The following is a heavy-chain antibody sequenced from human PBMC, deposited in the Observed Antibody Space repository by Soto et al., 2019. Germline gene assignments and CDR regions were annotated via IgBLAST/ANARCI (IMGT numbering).Heavy chain of an antibody. CDR1: GGSISGGGYY. D-gene: IGHD6-13*01. CDR3: ARAWTATAGWANWFDL. CDR2: IHYSGTT. J-gene: IGHJ5*02. Sequence: QVQLQESGPGLVEPSQTLSLTCTVSGGSISGGGYYCSWIRQHPGKGLEWTGYIHYSGTTYYNPSLKSRLSIFVDTSKAQFALKLASVTAADAAVDYCARAWTATAGWANWFDLWGQGTLVTGSS. V-gene: IGHV4-31*03.